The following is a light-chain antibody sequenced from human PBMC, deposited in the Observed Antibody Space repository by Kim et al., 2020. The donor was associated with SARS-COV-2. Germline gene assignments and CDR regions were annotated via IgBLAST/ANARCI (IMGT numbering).Light chain of an antibody. V-gene: IGKV1-5*03. CDR2: MAS. Sequence: DIQMTQSPSTLSATVGGRVTITCRASQSINSWLAWYQQKPGKAPKLLIYMASRLDSGVPSRFSGAGSGTEFTLTINSLQPDDVASYYCQQYNSFPITFGQGTRLEIK. CDR1: QSINSW. CDR3: QQYNSFPIT. J-gene: IGKJ5*01.